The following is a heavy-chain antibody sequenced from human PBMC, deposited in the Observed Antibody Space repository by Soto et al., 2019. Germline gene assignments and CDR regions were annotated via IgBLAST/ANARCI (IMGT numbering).Heavy chain of an antibody. Sequence: ASVKVSCKASGYTFNGNYLHWVRQAPGQRPEWMGWINPKSGGTNFPQRFLGRVTMTRDTSLSTAYMELNRLTSDDTAVYYCARGERGVPTAAYFYGLDVWGQGTTVTV. D-gene: IGHD1-1*01. CDR3: ARGERGVPTAAYFYGLDV. J-gene: IGHJ6*02. V-gene: IGHV1-2*02. CDR1: GYTFNGNY. CDR2: INPKSGGT.